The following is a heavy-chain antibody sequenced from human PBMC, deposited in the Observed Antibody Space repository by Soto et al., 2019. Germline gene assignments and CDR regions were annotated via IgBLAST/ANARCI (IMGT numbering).Heavy chain of an antibody. V-gene: IGHV3-21*01. CDR1: GFTFSAYV. D-gene: IGHD3-10*01. CDR2: ISSSGTYI. Sequence: GGSLRLSCAASGFTFSAYVMSWVRQAPGKGLEWVSSISSSGTYIDYADSVEGRFAISRDDAKNSVFLEMTSLRVDDTAVYYCAREGNYHEFWGQGTLVTVSS. J-gene: IGHJ4*02. CDR3: AREGNYHEF.